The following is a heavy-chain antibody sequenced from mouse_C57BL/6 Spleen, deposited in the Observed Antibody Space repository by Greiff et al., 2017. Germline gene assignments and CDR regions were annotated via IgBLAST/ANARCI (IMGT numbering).Heavy chain of an antibody. J-gene: IGHJ1*03. CDR3: ASRGTYGSSYDWYFDV. Sequence: QVQLQQPGAELVRPGSSVKLSCKASGYTFTSYWMDWVKQRPGQGLEWIGNIYPSDSETHYNQKFKDKATLTVDKASSTAYMQLSSLTSEDSAVYYCASRGTYGSSYDWYFDVWGTGTTVTVSS. D-gene: IGHD1-1*01. V-gene: IGHV1-61*01. CDR2: IYPSDSET. CDR1: GYTFTSYW.